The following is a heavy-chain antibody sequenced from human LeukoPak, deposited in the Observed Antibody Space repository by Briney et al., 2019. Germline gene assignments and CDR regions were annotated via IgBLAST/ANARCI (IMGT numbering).Heavy chain of an antibody. Sequence: PGGSLRLSCAASGFTFSSYAMSWVRQAPGKGLEWVSAISGSGGSTYYADSVKGRFTISRDNSKNTLYLQMNSLRAEDTAVYYCARDRHYYYYYMDVWGKGTTVTVSS. J-gene: IGHJ6*03. CDR2: ISGSGGST. CDR1: GFTFSSYA. V-gene: IGHV3-23*01. CDR3: ARDRHYYYYYMDV.